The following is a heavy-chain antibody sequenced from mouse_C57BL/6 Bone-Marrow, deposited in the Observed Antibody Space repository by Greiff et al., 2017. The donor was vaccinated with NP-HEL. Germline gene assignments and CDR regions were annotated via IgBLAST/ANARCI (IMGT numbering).Heavy chain of an antibody. J-gene: IGHJ2*01. CDR3: ARWDYGNY. CDR2: INPGSGGT. Sequence: VHLVESGAELVRPGTSVKVSCKASGYAFTNYLIEWVKQRPGQGLEWIGVINPGSGGTNYNEKFKGKATLTADKSSSTAYMQLSSLTSEDSAVYFCARWDYGNYWGQGTTLTVSS. D-gene: IGHD2-1*01. CDR1: GYAFTNYL. V-gene: IGHV1-54*01.